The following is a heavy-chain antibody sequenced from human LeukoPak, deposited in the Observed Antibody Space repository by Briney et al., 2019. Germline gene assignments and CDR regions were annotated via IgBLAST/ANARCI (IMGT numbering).Heavy chain of an antibody. CDR2: FDVAETDT. V-gene: IGHV1-24*01. D-gene: IGHD3-3*01. CDR3: SSSGVEEWQGLHF. Sequence: ASVTVSCKVSGYTLSELSMHWVRQSPGKGLEWMGGFDVAETDTIYAQKFQGRVTMTEDTSTDTAYMELNSLSSEDTAVYYCSSSGVEEWQGLHFWGQGTLVTVSS. J-gene: IGHJ4*02. CDR1: GYTLSELS.